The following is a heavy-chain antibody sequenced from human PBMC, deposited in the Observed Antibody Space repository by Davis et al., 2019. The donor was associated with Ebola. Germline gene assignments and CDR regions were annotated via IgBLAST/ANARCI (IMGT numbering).Heavy chain of an antibody. Sequence: SGPTLVKPTQTLTLTCTFSGSSLSTSAVGVGWIRQAPGKALEWLALIYWDDDRRYSPSLMSRLTISRDTSKNQVVLTVTNMDPVDTATYYCAHWSARHGLNVWGRGTTVTVSS. J-gene: IGHJ6*04. V-gene: IGHV2-5*02. CDR1: GSSLSTSAVG. CDR2: IYWDDDR. CDR3: AHWSARHGLNV. D-gene: IGHD3-3*01.